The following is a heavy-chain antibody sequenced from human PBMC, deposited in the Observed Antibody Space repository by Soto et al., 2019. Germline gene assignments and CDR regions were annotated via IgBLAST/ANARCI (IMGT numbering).Heavy chain of an antibody. CDR3: ARYSSSWSTYYFDY. Sequence: SETLSLTCTVSGGSISSYYCSWIRQPPGKGLEWIGYIYYSGSTNYNPSLKSRVTISVDTSKNQFSLKLSSVTAADTAVYYCARYSSSWSTYYFDYWGQGTLVTVSS. CDR1: GGSISSYY. J-gene: IGHJ4*02. V-gene: IGHV4-59*01. CDR2: IYYSGST. D-gene: IGHD6-13*01.